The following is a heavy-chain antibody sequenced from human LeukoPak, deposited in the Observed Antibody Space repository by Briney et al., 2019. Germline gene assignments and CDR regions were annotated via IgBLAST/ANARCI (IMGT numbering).Heavy chain of an antibody. CDR3: ARVRNYASDEDAFDI. Sequence: QPGGSLRLSCAASGFTFSSYGMHWVRQAPGKGLEWVAVISYDGSNKYYADSVKGRFTISRDNSKNTLYLQMNSLRAEDTAVYYCARVRNYASDEDAFDIWGQGTMVTVSS. D-gene: IGHD1-7*01. V-gene: IGHV3-30*03. CDR2: ISYDGSNK. CDR1: GFTFSSYG. J-gene: IGHJ3*02.